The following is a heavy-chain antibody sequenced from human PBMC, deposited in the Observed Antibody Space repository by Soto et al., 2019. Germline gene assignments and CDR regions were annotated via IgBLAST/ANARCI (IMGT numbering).Heavy chain of an antibody. CDR2: INAGNGNT. Sequence: ASVKVSCKASGYSFTSYAIYWVRQAPGQRLEWMGWINAGNGNTKYSQKLQGRVTFTGDTSASTAHMELSSLRSEDTAVYFCARGVVNIVVVLDVFGYYGMDVWGQGTTVTVSS. CDR1: GYSFTSYA. V-gene: IGHV1-3*01. CDR3: ARGVVNIVVVLDVFGYYGMDV. J-gene: IGHJ6*02. D-gene: IGHD2-2*01.